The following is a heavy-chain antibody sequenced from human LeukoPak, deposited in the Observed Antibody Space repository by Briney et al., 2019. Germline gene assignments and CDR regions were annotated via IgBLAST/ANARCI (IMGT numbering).Heavy chain of an antibody. CDR2: IYPGDSDT. Sequence: GESLNISCKGSGNSFTSYWIGWVRQMPGKGLEWMGIIYPGDSDTRYSPSFQGQVTISADKSISTAYLQWSSLKASDTAMYYCARTYYYDSSGYANAFDIWGQGTMVTVSS. J-gene: IGHJ3*02. CDR1: GNSFTSYW. D-gene: IGHD3-22*01. CDR3: ARTYYYDSSGYANAFDI. V-gene: IGHV5-51*01.